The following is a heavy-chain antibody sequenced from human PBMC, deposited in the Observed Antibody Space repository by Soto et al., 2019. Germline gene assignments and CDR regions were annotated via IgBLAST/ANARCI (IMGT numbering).Heavy chain of an antibody. CDR3: ARACSSTSCFAPGDYYYGMDV. CDR2: INAGNGNT. J-gene: IGHJ6*04. D-gene: IGHD2-2*01. Sequence: ASVKVSCKASGYTFTSYAMHWVRQAPGQRLEWMGWINAGNGNTKYSQKFQGRVTITRDTSASTAYMELSSLRSEDTAVYYCARACSSTSCFAPGDYYYGMDVCGKGTTVTVPS. CDR1: GYTFTSYA. V-gene: IGHV1-3*01.